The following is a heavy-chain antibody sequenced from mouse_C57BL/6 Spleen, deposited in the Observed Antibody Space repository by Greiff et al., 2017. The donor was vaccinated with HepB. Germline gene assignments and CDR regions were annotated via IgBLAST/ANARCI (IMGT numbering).Heavy chain of an antibody. Sequence: VQLVESGAELVRPGTSVKVSCKASGYAFTNYLIEWVKQRPGQGLEWIGVINPGSGGTNYNEKFKGKATLTADKSSSTAYMQLSSLTSEDSAVYFCATLSYGSSYGYFDVWGTGTTVTVSS. CDR1: GYAFTNYL. J-gene: IGHJ1*03. CDR2: INPGSGGT. CDR3: ATLSYGSSYGYFDV. V-gene: IGHV1-54*01. D-gene: IGHD1-1*01.